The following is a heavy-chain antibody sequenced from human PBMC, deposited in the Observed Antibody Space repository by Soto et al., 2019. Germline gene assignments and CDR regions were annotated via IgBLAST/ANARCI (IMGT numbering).Heavy chain of an antibody. J-gene: IGHJ4*02. D-gene: IGHD4-17*01. CDR2: INSDGSST. V-gene: IGHV3-74*01. CDR1: GFTVSSYL. CDR3: ARVNYGDYGGVYDY. Sequence: EVQLVASGGGLVQPGGSLRLSCAASGFTVSSYLMHWVRQAPGKVLVWVSRINSDGSSTSFADSVKGRFTISRDNAKNTLYLQMNNLRAEDTAVYYCARVNYGDYGGVYDYWGQGTLVTVSS.